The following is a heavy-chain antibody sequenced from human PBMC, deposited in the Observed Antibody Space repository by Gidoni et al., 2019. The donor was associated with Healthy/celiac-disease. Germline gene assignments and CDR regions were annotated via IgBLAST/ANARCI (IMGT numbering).Heavy chain of an antibody. CDR3: AKDPQYTIFGVVIPIFDY. J-gene: IGHJ4*02. CDR1: GFTFIRYA. Sequence: EVQLLESGGGLVQPGGSLRLSCAASGFTFIRYAMSWVRQAPGKGLEWVSAISGSGGSTYYADSVKGRFTISRDNSKNTLYLKMNSLRAEDTAVYYCAKDPQYTIFGVVIPIFDYWGQGTLVTVSS. CDR2: ISGSGGST. D-gene: IGHD3-3*01. V-gene: IGHV3-23*01.